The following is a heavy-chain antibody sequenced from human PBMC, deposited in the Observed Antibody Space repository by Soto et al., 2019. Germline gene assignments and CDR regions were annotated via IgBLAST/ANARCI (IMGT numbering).Heavy chain of an antibody. Sequence: SETLSLTCTVSGGSISSSSYYWGWIRQPPGKGQERIGSIYNSGSTYYNKSLKRRVTISVDTSKNQFSLKLSSVTASDMAVYYCARRLYYDSSGFEGGGMDVWGQGTTVT. CDR3: ARRLYYDSSGFEGGGMDV. CDR2: IYNSGST. D-gene: IGHD3-22*01. CDR1: GGSISSSSYY. J-gene: IGHJ6*02. V-gene: IGHV4-39*01.